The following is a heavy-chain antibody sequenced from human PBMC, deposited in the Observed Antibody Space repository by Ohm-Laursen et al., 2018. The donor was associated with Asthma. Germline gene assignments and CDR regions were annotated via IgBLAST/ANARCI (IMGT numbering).Heavy chain of an antibody. CDR2: IWYDGTIT. D-gene: IGHD6-19*01. Sequence: SLRLSCAASGYSFSLYSIHWVRQAPGKGLEWVAVIWYDGTITYYADSLKGRFSVSRDNSKNTLFLQMNRLRVEDTAIYYCARDSGMAVVVDAFDLWGQGTMVTVSS. CDR3: ARDSGMAVVVDAFDL. CDR1: GYSFSLYS. J-gene: IGHJ3*01. V-gene: IGHV3-33*08.